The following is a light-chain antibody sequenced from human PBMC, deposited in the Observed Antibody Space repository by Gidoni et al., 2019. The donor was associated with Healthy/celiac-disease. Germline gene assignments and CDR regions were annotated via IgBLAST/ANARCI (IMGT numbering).Light chain of an antibody. Sequence: DIQMTQPPSTLSASVGDRVTITCRASQSISSWLAWYQQKPGKAPKLLIYKASSLESGVPSRFSGSGSGTEFTLTISSLQPDDFATYYCQQPWTFGQGTKVEIK. V-gene: IGKV1-5*03. CDR3: QQPWT. CDR2: KAS. CDR1: QSISSW. J-gene: IGKJ1*01.